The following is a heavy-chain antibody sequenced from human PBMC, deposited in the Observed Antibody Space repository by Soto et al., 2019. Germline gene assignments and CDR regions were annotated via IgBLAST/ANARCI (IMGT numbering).Heavy chain of an antibody. CDR2: IYYSGST. V-gene: IGHV4-59*01. CDR3: ARVAGLAARTFDY. D-gene: IGHD6-6*01. J-gene: IGHJ4*02. Sequence: PSETLSLTCTVSGGSISDFYWSWILQPPGKGLEWIGYIYYSGSTKYNPSLKSRVTISVDTSKNQLSLNLRSMSPADTAVYYCARVAGLAARTFDYWGPGTLVTVSS. CDR1: GGSISDFY.